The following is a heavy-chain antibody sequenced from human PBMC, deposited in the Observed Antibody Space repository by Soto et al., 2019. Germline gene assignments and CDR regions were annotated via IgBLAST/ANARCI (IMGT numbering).Heavy chain of an antibody. CDR3: AREGSGYNF. D-gene: IGHD5-12*01. V-gene: IGHV1-69*13. Sequence: SVKVSCKASGYTFTGYYMHWVRQAPGQGLEWMGGIVPVFGRPNYAQRFRGRLTITADESTSTGYMELISLRSDDTAVYYCAREGSGYNFWGQGTQVTVSS. CDR2: IVPVFGRP. J-gene: IGHJ4*02. CDR1: GYTFTGYY.